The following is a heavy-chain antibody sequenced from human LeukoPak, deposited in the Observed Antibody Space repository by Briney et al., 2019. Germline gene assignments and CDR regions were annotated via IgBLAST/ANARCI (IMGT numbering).Heavy chain of an antibody. CDR3: ARSTVWFGEPIDY. CDR2: INPNTGGT. J-gene: IGHJ4*02. CDR1: GYTFTGYY. D-gene: IGHD3-10*01. V-gene: IGHV1-2*02. Sequence: ASVKVSCKASGYTFTGYYMHWVRQAPGQGLEWMGWINPNTGGTNLAQKSQGRVTMTWDTSNTTAYMELSSLRSDDTAIYYCARSTVWFGEPIDYWGQGTLVTVSS.